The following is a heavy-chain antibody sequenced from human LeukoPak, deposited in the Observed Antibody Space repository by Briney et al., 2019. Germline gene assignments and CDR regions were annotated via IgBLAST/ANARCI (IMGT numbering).Heavy chain of an antibody. CDR1: GYTFTSYA. V-gene: IGHV1-3*01. J-gene: IGHJ3*02. D-gene: IGHD4-17*01. Sequence: ASVNVSCKASGYTFTSYAMHWVPQAPGQRLEWMGWINAGNGNTKYSQKFQGRVTITRDTSASTAYMELSSLRSEDTAVYYCARDLAGRLTTVTTEAFDIWGQGTMVTVSS. CDR3: ARDLAGRLTTVTTEAFDI. CDR2: INAGNGNT.